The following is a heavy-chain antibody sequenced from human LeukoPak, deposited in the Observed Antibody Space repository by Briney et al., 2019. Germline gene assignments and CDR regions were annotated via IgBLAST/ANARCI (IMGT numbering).Heavy chain of an antibody. CDR2: INPNSGGT. CDR3: AIITPYYDILTGHDY. V-gene: IGHV1-2*02. J-gene: IGHJ4*02. CDR1: GYTFTGYY. Sequence: ASVKVSCKASGYTFTGYYMHWVRQAPGQGLEWMGWINPNSGGTNYAQKFQGRVTMTRDTSISTAYMELSRLRSDDTAVYYCAIITPYYDILTGHDYWGQGTLVTVSS. D-gene: IGHD3-9*01.